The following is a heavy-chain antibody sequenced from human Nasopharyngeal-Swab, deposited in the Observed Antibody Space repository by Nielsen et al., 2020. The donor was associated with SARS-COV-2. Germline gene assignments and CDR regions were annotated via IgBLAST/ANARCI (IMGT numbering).Heavy chain of an antibody. CDR1: GGTFSSYA. CDR2: IIPIFDTA. CDR3: ARNPGVVLEYGWFDP. Sequence: SVKVSCKASGGTFSSYAISWVRQAPGQGLEWMGGIIPIFDTANYAQKFQGRVTITADESTSTAYMELSSLRSEDTAVYYCARNPGVVLEYGWFDPWGQGTLVTVSS. D-gene: IGHD3-3*01. V-gene: IGHV1-69*13. J-gene: IGHJ5*02.